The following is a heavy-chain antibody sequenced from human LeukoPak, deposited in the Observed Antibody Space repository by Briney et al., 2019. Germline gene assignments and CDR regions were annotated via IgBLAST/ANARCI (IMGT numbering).Heavy chain of an antibody. V-gene: IGHV3-30-3*01. CDR1: GFTLSSLA. CDR2: ISYDGSNK. D-gene: IGHD3-22*01. CDR3: ARENYYDSSGYFDY. J-gene: IGHJ4*02. Sequence: GGSLRLSCAPSGFTLSSLAMHGVRQAPGKGLELVAVISYDGSNKYYADSVKGRFTISRDNSKNTLYLQMNSLRAEDTAVYYCARENYYDSSGYFDYWGQGTLVTVSS.